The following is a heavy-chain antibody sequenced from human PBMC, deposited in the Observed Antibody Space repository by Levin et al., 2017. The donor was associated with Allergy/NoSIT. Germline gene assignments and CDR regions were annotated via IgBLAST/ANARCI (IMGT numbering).Heavy chain of an antibody. CDR1: GFTFSSYW. D-gene: IGHD6-13*01. J-gene: IGHJ6*02. CDR3: ARGYSSSWYYYYGMDV. V-gene: IGHV3-7*04. CDR2: IKQDGSEK. Sequence: GGSLRLSCAASGFTFSSYWMSWVRQAPGKGLEWVANIKQDGSEKYYVDSVKGRFTISRDNAKNSLYLQMNSLRAEDTAVYYCARGYSSSWYYYYGMDVWGQGTTVTVSS.